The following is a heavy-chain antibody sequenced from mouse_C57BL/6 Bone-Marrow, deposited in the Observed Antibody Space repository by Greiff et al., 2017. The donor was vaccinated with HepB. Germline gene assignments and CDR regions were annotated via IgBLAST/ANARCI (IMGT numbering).Heavy chain of an antibody. Sequence: DVKLVESGGGLVKPGGSLKLSCAASGFTFSSYAMSWVRQTPEKRLEWVATISDGGSYTYYPDNVKGRFTISRDNAKNNLYLQMSHLKSEDTAMYYWARGPYSFLFACWGQGTMVTVSA. V-gene: IGHV5-4*03. CDR3: ARGPYSFLFAC. J-gene: IGHJ3*01. CDR2: ISDGGSYT. D-gene: IGHD2-12*01. CDR1: GFTFSSYA.